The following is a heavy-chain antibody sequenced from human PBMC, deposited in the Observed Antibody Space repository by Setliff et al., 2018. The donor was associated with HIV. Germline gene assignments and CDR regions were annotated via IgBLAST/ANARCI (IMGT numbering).Heavy chain of an antibody. Sequence: GGSLRLSCAASGFSVSNYYMAWVRQAPGKGLEWVSTIYSDGTTYHADSVKGRFTLSRDNSKNTLFLQMNSLRPEDTAVYYCAKDSHYSRYSSSWGHIYGSGAFNIWGQGTVVTVSS. D-gene: IGHD6-13*01. CDR1: GFSVSNYY. V-gene: IGHV3-66*02. J-gene: IGHJ3*02. CDR3: AKDSHYSRYSSSWGHIYGSGAFNI. CDR2: IYSDGTT.